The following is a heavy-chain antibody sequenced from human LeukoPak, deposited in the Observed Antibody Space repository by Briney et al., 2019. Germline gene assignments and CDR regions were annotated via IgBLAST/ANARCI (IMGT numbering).Heavy chain of an antibody. Sequence: PGGSLRLSCAASGFAFSSFWMNWVRQAPGKGLEWVANIKQDGSEKYYVDSVKGRFTISRDNAKNSLYLQMNSLRAEDTAVYYCARIYSSSWFLNWFDPWGQGTLDTVSS. CDR3: ARIYSSSWFLNWFDP. CDR1: GFAFSSFW. J-gene: IGHJ5*02. V-gene: IGHV3-7*03. CDR2: IKQDGSEK. D-gene: IGHD6-13*01.